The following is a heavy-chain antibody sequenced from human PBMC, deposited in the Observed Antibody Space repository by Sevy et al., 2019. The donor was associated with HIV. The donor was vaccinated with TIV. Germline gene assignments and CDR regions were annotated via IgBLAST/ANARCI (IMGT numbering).Heavy chain of an antibody. V-gene: IGHV4-61*02. Sequence: SETLSLTCAVSGDSIARGSYYWTWIRQPAGKGLEWIGRIPTRGTTTYNPSLESRVTISLDTSKNQFSLRVTSVSATDTAVDFCARLPIPFIGGDAFEIWGQGTMVTVSS. J-gene: IGHJ3*02. CDR3: ARLPIPFIGGDAFEI. D-gene: IGHD1-26*01. CDR1: GDSIARGSYY. CDR2: IPTRGTT.